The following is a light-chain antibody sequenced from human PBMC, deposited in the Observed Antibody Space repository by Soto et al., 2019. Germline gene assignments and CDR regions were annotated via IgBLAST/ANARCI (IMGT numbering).Light chain of an antibody. Sequence: EIVMTQSPATLSVSPGERASLSCRASQSVFSNLAWYQQKPGQAPRLLIYDASTRATGIPARFSGSGSGTEFTLTISSLRSEDFAVYYCHQYNNWPQTFGQGTKV. J-gene: IGKJ1*01. V-gene: IGKV3-15*01. CDR2: DAS. CDR1: QSVFSN. CDR3: HQYNNWPQT.